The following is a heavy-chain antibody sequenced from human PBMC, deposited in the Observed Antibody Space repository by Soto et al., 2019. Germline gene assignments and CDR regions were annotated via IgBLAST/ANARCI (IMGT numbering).Heavy chain of an antibody. V-gene: IGHV4-31*03. CDR3: ASWPQLEPRFDY. CDR2: VYYSGIT. Sequence: QVQLQESGPGLVKPSQTLSLTCTVSSGSISSGGYYWSWIRQHPGKGLEWIVYVYYSGITYYDPSLKSRVTTSADTSKKQFSMKMRYVTAADTAVYSCASWPQLEPRFDYWGQGTLVTVSS. D-gene: IGHD1-1*01. CDR1: SGSISSGGYY. J-gene: IGHJ4*02.